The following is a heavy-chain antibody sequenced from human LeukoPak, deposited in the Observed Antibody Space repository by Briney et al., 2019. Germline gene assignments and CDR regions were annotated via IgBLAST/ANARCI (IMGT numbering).Heavy chain of an antibody. D-gene: IGHD1-26*01. J-gene: IGHJ4*02. Sequence: GGSLRLSCAASGFTFSSYAMHWVRQAPGKGLEWVAVISYDGSNKYYADSVKGRFTISRDNSKNTLYLQMNSLRAEDTAVYYCARESFPLYYFDYWGQGTLVTVSS. CDR1: GFTFSSYA. V-gene: IGHV3-30-3*01. CDR3: ARESFPLYYFDY. CDR2: ISYDGSNK.